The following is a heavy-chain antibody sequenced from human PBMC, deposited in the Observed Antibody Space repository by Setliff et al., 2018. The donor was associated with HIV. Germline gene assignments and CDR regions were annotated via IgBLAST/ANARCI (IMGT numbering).Heavy chain of an antibody. CDR2: INVGKGDT. CDR1: GYTFTTYS. V-gene: IGHV1-3*01. CDR3: ARGALLAVSDFDH. D-gene: IGHD3-10*01. Sequence: GASVKVSCKTSGYTFTTYSIHWVRQAPGQSLEWMGWINVGKGDTKYSQELQGRITLTTDTSANTAYMELSSLRSDDTAVYFCARGALLAVSDFDHWGHGTQVTVSS. J-gene: IGHJ4*01.